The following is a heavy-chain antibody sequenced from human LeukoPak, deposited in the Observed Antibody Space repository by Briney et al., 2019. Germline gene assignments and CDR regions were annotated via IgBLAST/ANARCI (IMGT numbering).Heavy chain of an antibody. CDR2: IIPIFGTA. J-gene: IGHJ5*02. CDR3: ARKAIVAAGINWFDP. CDR1: GGTFSSYA. V-gene: IGHV1-69*06. D-gene: IGHD6-13*01. Sequence: ASVKVSCKASGGTFSSYAISWVRQAPGQGLEWMGGIIPIFGTANYAQKFQGRVTITADKSTSTAYMELSSLRSEDTAVYYCARKAIVAAGINWFDPWGQGTLVTVSS.